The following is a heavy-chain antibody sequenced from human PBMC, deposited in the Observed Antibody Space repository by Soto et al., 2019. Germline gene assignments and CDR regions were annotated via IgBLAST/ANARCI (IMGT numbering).Heavy chain of an antibody. CDR2: IYTSGST. Sequence: QVQLQESGPGLVKPSETLSLTCTVSGGSISSYYWSWIRQPAGKGLEWIGRIYTSGSTNYNPSLNSRDTMSVDTSKNQFSLKLSSVTAADTAVYYCASTTAMARGYFDYWGQGTLVTVSS. J-gene: IGHJ4*02. D-gene: IGHD5-18*01. V-gene: IGHV4-4*07. CDR3: ASTTAMARGYFDY. CDR1: GGSISSYY.